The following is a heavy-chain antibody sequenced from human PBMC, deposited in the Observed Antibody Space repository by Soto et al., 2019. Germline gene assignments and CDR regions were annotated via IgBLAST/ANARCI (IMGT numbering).Heavy chain of an antibody. D-gene: IGHD3-10*01. CDR3: EKSKRGDGFAVDF. J-gene: IGHJ4*02. Sequence: GGSLRLSCVASGFTFTTFGMIWVRQAPGKGLEWVSGIDSNGGYTYYADSVKGRFTISRDNSQNTLYLQLNSLRVEDTALYHCEKSKRGDGFAVDFWGRGTLVTVSS. V-gene: IGHV3-23*05. CDR2: IDSNGGYT. CDR1: GFTFTTFG.